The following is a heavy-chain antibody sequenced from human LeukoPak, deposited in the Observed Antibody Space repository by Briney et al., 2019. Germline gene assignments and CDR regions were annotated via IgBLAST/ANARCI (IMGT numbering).Heavy chain of an antibody. Sequence: ASVKVSCKASGYTFINYYMHWLRQAPGQGLEWMGIINPSGGSTSYAQKFQGRVTMTRDTSTSTVYMELSSLRSEDTAVYYCARDESTSILWWWGQGTLVTVSS. CDR1: GYTFINYY. J-gene: IGHJ1*01. D-gene: IGHD2-21*01. V-gene: IGHV1-46*01. CDR3: ARDESTSILWW. CDR2: INPSGGST.